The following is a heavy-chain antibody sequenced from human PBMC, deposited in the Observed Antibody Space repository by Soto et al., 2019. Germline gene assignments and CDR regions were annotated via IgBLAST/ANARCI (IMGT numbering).Heavy chain of an antibody. D-gene: IGHD1-26*01. V-gene: IGHV5-51*01. CDR2: IYPGDSDT. CDR1: GYSFTSYG. CDR3: ARPPYSGSYLDAFDI. Sequence: PGESLKISCKGSGYSFTSYGIGWVRQMPGKGLEWMGIIYPGDSDTRYSPSFQGQVTISADKSISTAYLQWSSLKASDTAMYYCARPPYSGSYLDAFDIWGQGTMVTVSS. J-gene: IGHJ3*02.